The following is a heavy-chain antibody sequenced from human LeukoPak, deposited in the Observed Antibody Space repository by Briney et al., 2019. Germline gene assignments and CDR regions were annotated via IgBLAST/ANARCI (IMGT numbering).Heavy chain of an antibody. V-gene: IGHV3-48*03. Sequence: GGSLRLSCAASEFTFSSFEMNWVRQAPGKGLEWVSKISDSGGTIYYADSVKGRFTISRDNAENSLYLQMSSLRAEDTAVYYCARGGYYFGYWGQGTLVTVSS. CDR3: ARGGYYFGY. J-gene: IGHJ4*02. CDR2: ISDSGGTI. CDR1: EFTFSSFE.